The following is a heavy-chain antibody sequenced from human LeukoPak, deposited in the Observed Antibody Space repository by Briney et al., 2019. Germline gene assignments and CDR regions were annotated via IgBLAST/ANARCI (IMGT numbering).Heavy chain of an antibody. D-gene: IGHD3-22*01. J-gene: IGHJ4*02. CDR3: TTGPSFGYEW. CDR2: IKTDGRTT. V-gene: IGHV3-74*01. Sequence: GGSLRLSCAASGMTFSNHWTHWVRQAPGKGLVWVSLIKTDGRTTIYADSVKGRFTISRDDGKSTLYLQMNSLRAEDTAIYYCTTGPSFGYEWWGQGTVVTVSS. CDR1: GMTFSNHW.